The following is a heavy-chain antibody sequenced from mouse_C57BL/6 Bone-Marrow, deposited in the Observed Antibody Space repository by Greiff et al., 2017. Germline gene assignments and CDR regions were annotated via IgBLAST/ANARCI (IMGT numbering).Heavy chain of an antibody. D-gene: IGHD2-2*01. V-gene: IGHV1-85*01. CDR2: IYPRVGST. Sequence: QVQLKESGPELVKPGASVKLSCKASGYTFTSYDINWVKQRPGQGLEWIGWIYPRVGSTKYNEKFKGKATLTVDTSSSTAYMELHSLTSEDSAVYFCARRVWLRRRYFDVWGTGTTVTVSS. CDR3: ARRVWLRRRYFDV. J-gene: IGHJ1*03. CDR1: GYTFTSYD.